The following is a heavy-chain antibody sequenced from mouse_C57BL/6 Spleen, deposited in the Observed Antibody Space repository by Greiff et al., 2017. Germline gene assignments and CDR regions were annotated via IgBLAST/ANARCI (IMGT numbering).Heavy chain of an antibody. CDR1: GFNIKDDY. J-gene: IGHJ2*01. CDR2: IDPENGDT. V-gene: IGHV14-4*01. D-gene: IGHD2-5*01. CDR3: TTAYSNYLYYFDY. Sequence: VQLQQSGAELVRPGASVKLSCTASGFNIKDDYMHWVKQRPEQGLEWIGWIDPENGDTEYASKFQGKATITADTSSNTAYLQLSSLTSEDTAVYYCTTAYSNYLYYFDYWGQGTTLTVSS.